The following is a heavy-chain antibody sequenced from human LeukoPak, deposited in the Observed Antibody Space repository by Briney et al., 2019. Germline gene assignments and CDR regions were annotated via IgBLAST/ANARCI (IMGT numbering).Heavy chain of an antibody. V-gene: IGHV4-39*01. CDR1: GGSISSSNYY. CDR2: VYFSGRT. D-gene: IGHD5-18*01. CDR3: ARNSWIRGVFDI. Sequence: PSETLYLTCTVSGGSISSSNYYWGWVRQTPGKGLEWLGSVYFSGRTHHNPSLRSRVTISADTSKNQFSLILDSVTAADTAVYYCARNSWIRGVFDIWGQGTVVTVSS. J-gene: IGHJ3*02.